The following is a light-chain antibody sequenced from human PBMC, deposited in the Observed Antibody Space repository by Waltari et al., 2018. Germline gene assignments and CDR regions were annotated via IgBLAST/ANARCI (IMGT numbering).Light chain of an antibody. CDR2: AAS. J-gene: IGKJ1*01. Sequence: DIQLTQSPSFLSASVGDRVTIPCRASLGINSYLAWYQQKPGRAPKLLIYAASTLQSGVPSRFSGSGSGTEFNLTISSLQPEDFATYYCQQLNSNPWTFGQGTKVELK. V-gene: IGKV1-9*01. CDR3: QQLNSNPWT. CDR1: LGINSY.